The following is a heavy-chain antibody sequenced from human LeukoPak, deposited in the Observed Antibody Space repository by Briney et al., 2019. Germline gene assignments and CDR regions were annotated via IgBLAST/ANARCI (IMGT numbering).Heavy chain of an antibody. V-gene: IGHV4-59*01. J-gene: IGHJ3*02. D-gene: IGHD3-22*01. CDR1: GGSLSSYY. CDR3: ARGNYYDSTTYYRAFDI. CDR2: ICYSGST. Sequence: SETLSLTCTVSGGSLSSYYWSWIRQPPGKGLEWIGYICYSGSTNYNPSLKSRVTMSVPTSEKFSLRLSSVTAADTAVYYCARGNYYDSTTYYRAFDIWGQGTMVTVSS.